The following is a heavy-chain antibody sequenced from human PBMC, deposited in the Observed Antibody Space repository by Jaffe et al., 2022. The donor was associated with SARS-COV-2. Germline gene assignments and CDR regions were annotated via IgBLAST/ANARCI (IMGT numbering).Heavy chain of an antibody. J-gene: IGHJ5*02. D-gene: IGHD1-26*01. CDR1: GITFSDCY. Sequence: QVQLVESGGGLVKPGGSLRLSCTVSGITFSDCYITWIRQTPGKGLEWLSYISPSSETIYYGDSVKGRFTVSRDNAKNSVYLQMNSLRAEDTAVYYCVRNRATKKMPDWFDPWGQGTLVTVSS. CDR2: ISPSSETI. V-gene: IGHV3-11*01. CDR3: VRNRATKKMPDWFDP.